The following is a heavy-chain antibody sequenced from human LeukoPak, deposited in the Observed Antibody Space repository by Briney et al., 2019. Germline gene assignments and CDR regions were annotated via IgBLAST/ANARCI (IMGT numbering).Heavy chain of an antibody. CDR1: GGTFSSYA. CDR2: IIPIFGTA. J-gene: IGHJ5*02. Sequence: ASVKVSCKASGGTFSSYAISWVRQAPGQGLEWMGGIIPIFGTANYAQKFQGRVTITADESTSTAYMELSSLRSEDMAVYYCARGGYQLLSRNWFDPWGQGTLVTVSS. V-gene: IGHV1-69*01. D-gene: IGHD2-2*01. CDR3: ARGGYQLLSRNWFDP.